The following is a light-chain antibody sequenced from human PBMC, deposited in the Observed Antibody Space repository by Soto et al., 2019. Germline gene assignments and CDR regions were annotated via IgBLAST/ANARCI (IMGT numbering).Light chain of an antibody. Sequence: DIVMTQSPDSLAVSLGESATINCKSSQSVLYSSTNKNYLAWYQQKPGQPPKLLIYWASTRESGVPDRFSGSRSGTDFTLTSSSLQAEDGAVYYCQQYYSTPITFGGGTKVEIK. J-gene: IGKJ4*01. CDR2: WAS. V-gene: IGKV4-1*01. CDR1: QSVLYSSTNKNY. CDR3: QQYYSTPIT.